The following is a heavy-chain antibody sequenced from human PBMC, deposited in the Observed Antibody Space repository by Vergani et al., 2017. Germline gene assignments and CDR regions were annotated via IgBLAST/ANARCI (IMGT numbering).Heavy chain of an antibody. D-gene: IGHD6-6*01. J-gene: IGHJ3*02. CDR1: GGSFSGYY. V-gene: IGHV4-34*01. CDR3: AREPLIAARPFDI. CDR2: INHSGST. Sequence: QVQLQQWGAGLLKPSETLSLTCAVYGGSFSGYYWSWIRQPPGKGLEWIGEINHSGSTNYNPSLKSRVTISVDTSKNQFSLKLSSVTAADTAVYYCAREPLIAARPFDIWGQGTMVTVSS.